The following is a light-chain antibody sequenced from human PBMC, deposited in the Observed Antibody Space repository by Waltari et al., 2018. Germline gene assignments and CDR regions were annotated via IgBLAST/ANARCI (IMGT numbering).Light chain of an antibody. CDR1: SSDVGDSNY. CDR2: EVS. V-gene: IGLV2-8*01. Sequence: QSALTQPPSASGSPGQSVTISCTGTSSDVGDSNYVSWYQQHPGKAPKLMIFEVSKRPSGVPDRFSGSKSGNTASLTVSGIQAEDEADYYCSSYAGSNNVVFGGGTKLTVL. J-gene: IGLJ2*01. CDR3: SSYAGSNNVV.